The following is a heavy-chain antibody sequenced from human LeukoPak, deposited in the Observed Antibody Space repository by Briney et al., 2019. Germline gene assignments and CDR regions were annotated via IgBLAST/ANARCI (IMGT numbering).Heavy chain of an antibody. J-gene: IGHJ6*02. D-gene: IGHD3-3*01. CDR2: ISAYNGNT. CDR3: ARGAIFGVTTKGYGMDV. Sequence: ASVKVSCKASGYTFTSYGISWVRQAPGQGLEWMGWISAYNGNTNYAQKLQGRVTMTTDTSTSTAYMDLNSLRSEDTAVYYCARGAIFGVTTKGYGMDVWGQGTTVTVSS. CDR1: GYTFTSYG. V-gene: IGHV1-18*01.